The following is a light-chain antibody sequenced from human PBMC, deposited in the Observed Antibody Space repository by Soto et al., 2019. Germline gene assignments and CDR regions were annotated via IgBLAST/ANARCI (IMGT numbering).Light chain of an antibody. CDR1: QSVDIN. V-gene: IGKV3-15*01. Sequence: IGLEQSACPLSLSPRERVTLSCRASQSVDINLAWYQQKPGQAPRLLIYGASTRATDMPGRFSGRGAGAEFTLTISSLQSEDFAVYYCQQYRSWPRTFGQGTEVDIK. CDR3: QQYRSWPRT. CDR2: GAS. J-gene: IGKJ1*01.